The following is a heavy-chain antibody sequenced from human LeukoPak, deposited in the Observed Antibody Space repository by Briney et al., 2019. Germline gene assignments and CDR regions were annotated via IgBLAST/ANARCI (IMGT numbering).Heavy chain of an antibody. V-gene: IGHV3-74*01. D-gene: IGHD3-16*01. Sequence: GGSLRLSCAASGFTFSSFWMHWVRQAPGKGLEWVSSITGDGSSTNYADSVKGRFTISRDNAKNTLYLQMNSLRAEDTAVYYCARGGGGLGYWGQGTLVTVSS. CDR2: ITGDGSST. CDR3: ARGGGGLGY. CDR1: GFTFSSFW. J-gene: IGHJ4*02.